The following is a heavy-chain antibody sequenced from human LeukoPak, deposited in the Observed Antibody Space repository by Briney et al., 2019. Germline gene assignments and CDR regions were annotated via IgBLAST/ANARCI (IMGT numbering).Heavy chain of an antibody. D-gene: IGHD2-15*01. CDR3: ARSQLIVVVAATWASSDY. CDR1: GFTFSNYW. V-gene: IGHV3-7*01. J-gene: IGHJ4*02. CDR2: IKQDGREK. Sequence: GGSLRLSSAASGFTFSNYWMSWVRQAPGKGLEWVANIKQDGREKYYVDSVKGRFTISRDNAKNSLYLQMNSLRAEDTAVYYCARSQLIVVVAATWASSDYWGQGTLVTVSS.